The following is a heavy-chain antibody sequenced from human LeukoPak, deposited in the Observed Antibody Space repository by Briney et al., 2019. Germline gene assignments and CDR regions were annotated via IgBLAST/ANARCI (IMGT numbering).Heavy chain of an antibody. CDR2: IYSGGST. J-gene: IGHJ6*03. Sequence: GGSLRLSCAASGFTVSSNYMSCVRQAPGKGLEWVSVIYSGGSTYYADSVKGRFTISRDNSKNTLYLQMNSLRAEDTAVYYCARDVRTSYYYYYMDVWGKGTTVTVSS. CDR1: GFTVSSNY. V-gene: IGHV3-66*02. D-gene: IGHD1-1*01. CDR3: ARDVRTSYYYYYMDV.